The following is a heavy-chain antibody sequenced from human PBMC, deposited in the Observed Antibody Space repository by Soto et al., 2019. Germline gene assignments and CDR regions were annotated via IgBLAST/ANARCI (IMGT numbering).Heavy chain of an antibody. CDR3: ARGGASYYYYGMDV. V-gene: IGHV4-34*01. CDR1: GGSFSGYY. D-gene: IGHD3-10*01. J-gene: IGHJ6*02. Sequence: QVQLQQWGAGLLKPSETLSLTCAVYGGSFSGYYWSWIRQPPGKGLEWIGEINHSGSTNYNPSLKSRVTISVDTSKNQFSLKLSSVTAAGTAVYYCARGGASYYYYGMDVWGQGTTVTVSS. CDR2: INHSGST.